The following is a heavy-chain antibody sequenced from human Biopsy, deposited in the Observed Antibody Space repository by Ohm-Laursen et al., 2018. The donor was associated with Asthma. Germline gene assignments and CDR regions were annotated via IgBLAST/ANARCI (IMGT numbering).Heavy chain of an antibody. Sequence: ASVKVSCKTSGYTFNSAGITWVRQAPGQGLEWMGWISVYNGNTKVAQKLRDRVTMITDTSTSTAYMELRSLRSDDTAVYFRARAVDYSHYYGIDVWGQGTTVTVS. J-gene: IGHJ6*02. CDR2: ISVYNGNT. CDR1: GYTFNSAG. V-gene: IGHV1-18*01. D-gene: IGHD3-10*01. CDR3: ARAVDYSHYYGIDV.